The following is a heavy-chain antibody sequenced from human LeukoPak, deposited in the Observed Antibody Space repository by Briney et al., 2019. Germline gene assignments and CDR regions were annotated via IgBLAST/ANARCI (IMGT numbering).Heavy chain of an antibody. CDR2: INSDGSST. D-gene: IGHD6-13*01. J-gene: IGHJ4*02. CDR1: GFTFSAYA. V-gene: IGHV3-74*01. Sequence: GGSLRLSCEASGFTFSAYAMTWVRQAPGKGLVWVSRINSDGSSTSYADSVKGRFTISRDSSKNTLYLQMNSLRAEDTAVYYCARFIAAGYYFDYWGQGTLVTVSS. CDR3: ARFIAAGYYFDY.